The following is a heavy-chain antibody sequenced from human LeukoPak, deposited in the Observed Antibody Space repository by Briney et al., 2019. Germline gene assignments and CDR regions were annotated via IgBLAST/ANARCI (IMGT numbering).Heavy chain of an antibody. CDR2: IWYDGSNK. CDR1: GFTFSSYG. V-gene: IGHV3-33*01. Sequence: PGRTLGLSCAASGFTFSSYGMHWVRQAPGKGLEWVAVIWYDGSNKYYADSVKGRFTISRDNSKNTLYLQMNSLRAEDTAVYYCARGEAAGTEFGWFDPWGQGTLVTVSS. J-gene: IGHJ5*02. CDR3: ARGEAAGTEFGWFDP. D-gene: IGHD6-13*01.